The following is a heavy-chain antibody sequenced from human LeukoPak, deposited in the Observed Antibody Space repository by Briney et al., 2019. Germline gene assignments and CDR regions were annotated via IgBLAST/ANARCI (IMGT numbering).Heavy chain of an antibody. CDR2: INHNGNVN. CDR1: GNYW. J-gene: IGHJ6*02. Sequence: GGSLRLSCAASGNYWMHWARQAPGKGLEWVASINHNGNVNYYVDSVKGRFTISRDNAKNSLYLQMSNLRAEDTAVYFCARGGGLDVWGQGATVTVSS. V-gene: IGHV3-7*03. D-gene: IGHD3-16*01. CDR3: ARGGGLDV.